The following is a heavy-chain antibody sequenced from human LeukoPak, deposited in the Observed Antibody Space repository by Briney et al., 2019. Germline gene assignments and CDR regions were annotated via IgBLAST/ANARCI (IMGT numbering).Heavy chain of an antibody. Sequence: PSETLSLTCTVSGGAISSYSGSWIRQPPGKGLEWIGYIDYSGNTNYNPSLKSRVTISVDTSQSQFSLRLSSVTAAATAMYYCARGKNYFDPWGQGTLVTVS. V-gene: IGHV4-59*01. D-gene: IGHD1-7*01. CDR1: GGAISSYS. CDR3: ARGKNYFDP. J-gene: IGHJ5*02. CDR2: IDYSGNT.